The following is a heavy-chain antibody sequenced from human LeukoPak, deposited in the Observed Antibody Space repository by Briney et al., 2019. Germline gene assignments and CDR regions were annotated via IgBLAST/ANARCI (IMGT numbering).Heavy chain of an antibody. CDR1: GYTFTGYY. J-gene: IGHJ4*02. Sequence: ASVKVSCKASGYTFTGYYMHWVRQAPGQGLEWMGRINPNSGGTNYAQKFQGRVTMTRDTSISTAYMELSRLRSDGTAVYYCASFPGLMVYAYSWYEGYWGQGTLVTVSS. CDR3: ASFPGLMVYAYSWYEGY. D-gene: IGHD2-8*01. CDR2: INPNSGGT. V-gene: IGHV1-2*06.